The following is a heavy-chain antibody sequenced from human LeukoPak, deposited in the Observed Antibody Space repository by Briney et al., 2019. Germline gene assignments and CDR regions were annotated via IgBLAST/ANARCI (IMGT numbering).Heavy chain of an antibody. CDR1: GFTFSSYA. CDR3: AKDQGYGSGSYFDY. J-gene: IGHJ4*02. Sequence: PGGSLRLSCAASGFTFSSYAMSWVRQAPGKGLEWVSGISGGGGNTYYADSVKGRFTISRDNSKNTLYLQMNSLRAEDTAVYYCAKDQGYGSGSYFDYWGQGTVVTVSS. D-gene: IGHD3-10*01. V-gene: IGHV3-23*01. CDR2: ISGGGGNT.